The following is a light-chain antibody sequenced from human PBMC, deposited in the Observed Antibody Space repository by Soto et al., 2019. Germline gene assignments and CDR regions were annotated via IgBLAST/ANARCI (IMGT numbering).Light chain of an antibody. CDR1: TSDVGAYNH. CDR3: LSYTTSTTYV. CDR2: DVS. J-gene: IGLJ1*01. Sequence: QSVLAQPASVSGSPGQSITISCTGTTSDVGAYNHVSWYQHHPCKAPKLMIYDVSNRPSGFSNRFSGSKSGNTASLTISGLQAEDEADYYCLSYTTSTTYVFGTGTKVTVL. V-gene: IGLV2-14*03.